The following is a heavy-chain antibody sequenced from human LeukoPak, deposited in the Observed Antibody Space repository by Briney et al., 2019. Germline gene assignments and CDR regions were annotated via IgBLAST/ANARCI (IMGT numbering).Heavy chain of an antibody. CDR3: ARDDTHYDSSGYFYDAFDI. V-gene: IGHV3-7*01. CDR1: GFTFSSYS. Sequence: PGGSLRLSCAASGFTFSSYSMNWVRQAPGKGLEWVANIRRDGSEKHYVDSVTGRFTISRDNAKNSLYLQMNSLRAEDTAVYYCARDDTHYDSSGYFYDAFDIWGRGTVVTVSS. CDR2: IRRDGSEK. J-gene: IGHJ3*02. D-gene: IGHD3-22*01.